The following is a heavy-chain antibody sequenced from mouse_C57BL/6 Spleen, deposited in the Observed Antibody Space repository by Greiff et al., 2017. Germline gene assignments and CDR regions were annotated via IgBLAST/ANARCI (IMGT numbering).Heavy chain of an antibody. Sequence: EVQVVESGGDLVKPGGSLKLSCAASGFTFSSYGMSWVRQTPDKRLEWVATISSGGSYTYYPDSVKGRFTISRDNAKNTLYLQMSSLKSEDTAMYYCARHEGTTVTRYFDVWGTGTTVTVSS. D-gene: IGHD1-1*01. CDR2: ISSGGSYT. J-gene: IGHJ1*03. V-gene: IGHV5-6*01. CDR1: GFTFSSYG. CDR3: ARHEGTTVTRYFDV.